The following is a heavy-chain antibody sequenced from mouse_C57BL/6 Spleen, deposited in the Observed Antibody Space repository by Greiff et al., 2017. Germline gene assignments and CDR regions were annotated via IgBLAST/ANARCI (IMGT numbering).Heavy chain of an antibody. V-gene: IGHV5-9*01. J-gene: IGHJ2*01. Sequence: DVKLQESGGGLVKPGGSLKLSCAASGFTFSSYTMSWVRQTPEKRLEWVATISGGGGNTYYPDSVKGRFTISRDNAKNTLYLQMSSLRSEDTALYYCARADYYGSSYYDYWGQGTTLTVSS. D-gene: IGHD1-1*01. CDR3: ARADYYGSSYYDY. CDR2: ISGGGGNT. CDR1: GFTFSSYT.